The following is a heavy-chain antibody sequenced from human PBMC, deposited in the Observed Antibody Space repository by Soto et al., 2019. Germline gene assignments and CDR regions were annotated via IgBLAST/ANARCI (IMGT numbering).Heavy chain of an antibody. D-gene: IGHD1-1*01. V-gene: IGHV1-18*01. CDR3: AKDVGHGARTHICGMDV. CDR2: ISGHSGGT. Sequence: QPQLVQSGVELKKPGASVRVSCKASGYPFTKFGINWVRQAPGQGLEWMGWISGHSGGTKYGPKFRDRLTSVTDKSSKTDYMELRSLKSDDTAVYYCAKDVGHGARTHICGMDVWGQGTTVTVSS. J-gene: IGHJ6*02. CDR1: GYPFTKFG.